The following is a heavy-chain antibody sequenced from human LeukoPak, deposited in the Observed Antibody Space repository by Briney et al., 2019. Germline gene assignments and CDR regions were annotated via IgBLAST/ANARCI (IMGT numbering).Heavy chain of an antibody. V-gene: IGHV1-2*02. D-gene: IGHD4-17*01. CDR1: GYTFTGYY. J-gene: IGHJ6*02. Sequence: ASVKVSCKASGYTFTGYYMHWVRQAPGQGLEWMGWINPNSGGTNYAQKFQGRVTMTRDTSISTAYMELGRLRSDDTAVYYCAGTTVTSVWYYGMDVWGQGTTVTVSS. CDR3: AGTTVTSVWYYGMDV. CDR2: INPNSGGT.